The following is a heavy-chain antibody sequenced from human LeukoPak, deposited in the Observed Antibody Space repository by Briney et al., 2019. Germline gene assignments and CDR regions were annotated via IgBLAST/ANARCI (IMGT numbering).Heavy chain of an antibody. CDR1: GYSISSSNW. D-gene: IGHD3-22*01. J-gene: IGHJ4*02. CDR3: ARMDSGYYYVVGY. CDR2: IYYSGST. V-gene: IGHV4-28*01. Sequence: PSETLSLTCAVSGYSISSSNWWGWIRQPPGKGLEWIGYIYYSGSTYYNPSLKSRVTMSVDTSKNQFSLKLSSVTAVDTAVYYCARMDSGYYYVVGYWGQGTLVTVSS.